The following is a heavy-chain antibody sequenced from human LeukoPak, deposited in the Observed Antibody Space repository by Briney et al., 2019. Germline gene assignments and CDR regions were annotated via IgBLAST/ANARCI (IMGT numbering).Heavy chain of an antibody. CDR3: AQTRPPNYYGSGGTKKGSYYYGMDV. V-gene: IGHV4-61*08. Sequence: PSQTLSLTCTVSGGSISSGGYYWSWIRQPPGKGLEWIGYIYYSGSTNYNPSLKSRVTISVDTSKNQFSLKLNSVTAADTAVYYCAQTRPPNYYGSGGTKKGSYYYGMDVWGQGTTVTVSS. CDR2: IYYSGST. D-gene: IGHD3-10*01. J-gene: IGHJ6*02. CDR1: GGSISSGGYY.